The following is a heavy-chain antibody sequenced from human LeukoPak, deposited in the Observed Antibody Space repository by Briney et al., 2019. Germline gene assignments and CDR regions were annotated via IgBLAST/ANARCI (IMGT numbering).Heavy chain of an antibody. CDR2: ISGSGGST. CDR3: AKAYVSSGSWLFGY. V-gene: IGHV3-23*01. D-gene: IGHD6-13*01. CDR1: EFTFSSYA. Sequence: GGSLRLSCAASEFTFSSYAMSWVRQAPGKGLEWVSSISGSGGSTYYADSVKGRFTISRDNSKNTLYLQMNSLRAEDTAVYYCAKAYVSSGSWLFGYWGQGTLVTVSS. J-gene: IGHJ4*02.